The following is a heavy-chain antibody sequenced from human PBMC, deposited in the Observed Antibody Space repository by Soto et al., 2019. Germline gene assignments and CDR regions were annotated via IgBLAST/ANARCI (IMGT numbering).Heavy chain of an antibody. V-gene: IGHV3-23*01. CDR1: GFTFSSYA. D-gene: IGHD2-2*01. Sequence: GGSLRLSCAASGFTFSSYAMSWVRQAPGKGLEWVSAISGSGGSTYYADSVKGRFTISRDNSKNKLYLQMNSLRAEDTAVYYCAMQRYCSSTSCYATHYYYMDVWGKGTTVTVSS. CDR2: ISGSGGST. J-gene: IGHJ6*03. CDR3: AMQRYCSSTSCYATHYYYMDV.